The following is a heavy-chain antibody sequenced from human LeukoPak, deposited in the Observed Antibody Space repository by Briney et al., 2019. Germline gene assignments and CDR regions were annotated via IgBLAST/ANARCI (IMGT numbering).Heavy chain of an antibody. D-gene: IGHD3-3*01. CDR1: GFTFSSYE. V-gene: IGHV3-48*03. CDR2: ISSSSSTI. CDR3: ARPLRFLGGGAFDI. J-gene: IGHJ3*02. Sequence: GGSLRLSCAATGFTFSSYEMNWVRQAPGKGLEWVSYISSSSSTIYYADSVKGRFTISRDNAKNSLYLQMNSLRAEDTAVYYCARPLRFLGGGAFDIWGQGTMVTVSS.